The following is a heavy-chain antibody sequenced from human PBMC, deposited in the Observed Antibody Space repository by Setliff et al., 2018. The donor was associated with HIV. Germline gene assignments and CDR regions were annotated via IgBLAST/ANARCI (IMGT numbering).Heavy chain of an antibody. CDR2: IIPIFGTA. Sequence: SVKVSCKASGVTFTSYTISWVRQAPGQGLEWMGGIIPIFGTANYAQKFQGRVTITADESTSTAYMELSSLRSEDTAVYYCAYDSSGYYLSFDYWGQGTRVTGS. J-gene: IGHJ4*02. V-gene: IGHV1-69*13. D-gene: IGHD3-22*01. CDR1: GVTFTSYT. CDR3: AYDSSGYYLSFDY.